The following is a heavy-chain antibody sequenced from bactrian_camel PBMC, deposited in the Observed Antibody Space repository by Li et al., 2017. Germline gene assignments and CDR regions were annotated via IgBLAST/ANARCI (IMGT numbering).Heavy chain of an antibody. CDR3: AADERGYIISHADY. CDR2: IRTDLVST. V-gene: IGHV3S1*01. CDR1: RYTYDTYC. D-gene: IGHD3*01. J-gene: IGHJ4*01. Sequence: HVQLVESGGGSVQAGGSLRLSCAASRYTYDTYCVAWFRQVPGKQREGVAAIRTDLVSTYYADSVKGRFTISKDSAKNTLYLQMDDLKTEDTAVYRCAADERGYIISHADYWGQGTQVTVS.